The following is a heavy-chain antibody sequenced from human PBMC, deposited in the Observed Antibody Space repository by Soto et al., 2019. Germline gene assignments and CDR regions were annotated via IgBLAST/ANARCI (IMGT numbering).Heavy chain of an antibody. Sequence: EVQLVESGGGLVQPGGSLRLSCAASGFTFSSYIMHWVRQTPGKGLVWVSRITTDGSTTTYADSVRGRFTISRDNAKNTLYLQMNSLGAEDTAVYYGERDREWFIFASWGREPWSPSPQ. D-gene: IGHD3-3*01. CDR3: ERDREWFIFAS. J-gene: IGHJ4*02. CDR1: GFTFSSYI. V-gene: IGHV3-74*01. CDR2: ITTDGSTT.